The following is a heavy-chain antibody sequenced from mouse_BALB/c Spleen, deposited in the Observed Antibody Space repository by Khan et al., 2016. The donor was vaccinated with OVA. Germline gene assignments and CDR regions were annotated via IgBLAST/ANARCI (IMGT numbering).Heavy chain of an antibody. V-gene: IGHV1-7*01. CDR2: INPTSGYT. CDR3: TRDRIDD. Sequence: VQLQESGAALAKPGASVKMSCKASGYTFSTYWMHWVKQRPGQGLEWIGYINPTSGYTDYNEKFKDKATLSADKSSSTAYMQLSRLTSEDSAVYYCTRDRIDDWGQGTTLTVSS. CDR1: GYTFSTYW. J-gene: IGHJ2*01.